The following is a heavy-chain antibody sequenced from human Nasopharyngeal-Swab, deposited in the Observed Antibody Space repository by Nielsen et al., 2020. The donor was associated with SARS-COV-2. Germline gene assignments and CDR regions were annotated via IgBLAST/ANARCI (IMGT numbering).Heavy chain of an antibody. D-gene: IGHD3-22*01. V-gene: IGHV4-34*01. Sequence: WIRQPPGKGLEWIGEINHSGSTNYNPSLKSRVTISVDKSKNQFSLKLSSVTAADTAVYYCARQPDRYYYDSSGYSDYWGQGTRVTVSS. CDR3: ARQPDRYYYDSSGYSDY. J-gene: IGHJ4*02. CDR2: INHSGST.